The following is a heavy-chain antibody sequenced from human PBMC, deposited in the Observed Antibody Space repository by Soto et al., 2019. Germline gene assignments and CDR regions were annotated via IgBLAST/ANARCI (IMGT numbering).Heavy chain of an antibody. Sequence: QVQLQESGPGLVKPSQTLSLTCTVSGGSISSGGYYWNWIRQHPGKGLEWIGYISYSGNTYYNPSLKRRVTISVDPSKNQFSRKLSSVTAADTAVYLCARGAVVTATPFDYWGQGTLVTVSS. CDR3: ARGAVVTATPFDY. CDR1: GGSISSGGYY. V-gene: IGHV4-31*03. J-gene: IGHJ4*02. D-gene: IGHD2-21*02. CDR2: ISYSGNT.